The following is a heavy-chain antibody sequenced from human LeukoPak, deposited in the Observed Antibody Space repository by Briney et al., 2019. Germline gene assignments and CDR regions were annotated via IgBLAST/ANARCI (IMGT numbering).Heavy chain of an antibody. J-gene: IGHJ4*02. CDR2: ISLTRET. CDR3: SRESGVLCPFGY. Sequence: PSETLSLTCDVSGGSISSTNWWSWVRPPPGQGLEWIGEISLTRETNYTPSLNGRVTMSLDKSRNQLSLKLTSVTAADTAIYYCSRESGVLCPFGYWGKGTLV. D-gene: IGHD1-26*01. V-gene: IGHV4-4*02. CDR1: GGSISSTNW.